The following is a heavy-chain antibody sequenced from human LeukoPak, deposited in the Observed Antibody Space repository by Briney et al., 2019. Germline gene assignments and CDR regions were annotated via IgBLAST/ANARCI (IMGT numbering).Heavy chain of an antibody. V-gene: IGHV3-48*03. CDR2: ISSSGSTI. D-gene: IGHD2-15*01. J-gene: IGHJ4*02. CDR1: GFTFSSYE. Sequence: PGGSLRLSCAASGFTFSSYETNWVRQAPGKGLEWVSYISSSGSTIYYADSVKGRSTISRDNAKNSLYLQMNSLRAEDTAVYYCARFGVVVAAPIDYWGQGTLATVSS. CDR3: ARFGVVVAAPIDY.